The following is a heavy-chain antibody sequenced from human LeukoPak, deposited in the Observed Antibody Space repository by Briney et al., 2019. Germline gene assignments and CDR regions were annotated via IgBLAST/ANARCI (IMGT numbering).Heavy chain of an antibody. CDR3: ARGRWHTVVVTAPAYYYYYMDV. D-gene: IGHD2-21*02. V-gene: IGHV1-18*01. CDR2: ISAYNGNT. J-gene: IGHJ6*03. Sequence: ASVKVSCKASGYTFTSYGISWVRQAPGQGLEWMGWISAYNGNTNYAQKLQGRVTMTTDTSTSTAYMELSSLRSEDTAVYYCARGRWHTVVVTAPAYYYYYMDVWGKGTTVTISS. CDR1: GYTFTSYG.